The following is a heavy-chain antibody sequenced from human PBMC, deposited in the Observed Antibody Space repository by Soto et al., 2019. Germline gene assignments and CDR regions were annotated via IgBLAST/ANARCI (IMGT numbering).Heavy chain of an antibody. V-gene: IGHV1-2*02. D-gene: IGHD3-10*01. Sequence: GASVKVSCKASGYTFTGYYMHWVRQAPGQGLEWMGWIDPNSGGTNYAQKFLGRVTMTRDTSISTAYMEVTSLNSDDTAVYYCARDPSGVSAQLNWFDPWGQGTLVTVSS. CDR1: GYTFTGYY. CDR2: IDPNSGGT. J-gene: IGHJ5*02. CDR3: ARDPSGVSAQLNWFDP.